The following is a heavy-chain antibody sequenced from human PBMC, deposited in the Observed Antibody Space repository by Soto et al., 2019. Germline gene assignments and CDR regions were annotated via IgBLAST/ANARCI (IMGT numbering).Heavy chain of an antibody. CDR2: ISGSGGST. J-gene: IGHJ4*02. V-gene: IGHV3-23*01. Sequence: GGSLRLSCAASGFTFSSYAMSWVRQAPGKGLEWVSAISGSGGSTYYADSVKGRFTISRDNSKNTLYLQMNSLRAEDTAVYYCAKDFAPPRSYGYVGPTDYWGQGTLVTVSS. D-gene: IGHD5-18*01. CDR1: GFTFSSYA. CDR3: AKDFAPPRSYGYVGPTDY.